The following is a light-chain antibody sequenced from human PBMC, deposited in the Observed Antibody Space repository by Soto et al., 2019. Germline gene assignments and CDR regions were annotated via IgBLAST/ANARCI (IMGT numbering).Light chain of an antibody. CDR2: EVS. J-gene: IGLJ2*01. Sequence: QSVLTQPASVSGSPGQSITISCTGTSSDVGYYNYVSWYQQYPGKAPKLMIYEVSNRPSGVSNRFSGSKSGNTASLTISGLQAEDEADYYCSSYTSSTTRVFGGGTKVTVL. CDR3: SSYTSSTTRV. V-gene: IGLV2-14*01. CDR1: SSDVGYYNY.